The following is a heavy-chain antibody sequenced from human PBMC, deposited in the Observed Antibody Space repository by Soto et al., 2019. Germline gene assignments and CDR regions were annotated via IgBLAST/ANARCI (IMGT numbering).Heavy chain of an antibody. V-gene: IGHV3-11*01. CDR3: ERSVVVPAAFLVSSGFHAFDI. CDR1: GITFSDYY. J-gene: IGHJ3*02. CDR2: ISSSGSTI. Sequence: GGSLRLSCAASGITFSDYYMSWIHQAPGKGLEWVSYISSSGSTIYYADSVKGRFTISRDNAKNSLYLQMNSLRAEDTAVYYCERSVVVPAAFLVSSGFHAFDIWGKGTMVTVSS. D-gene: IGHD2-2*01.